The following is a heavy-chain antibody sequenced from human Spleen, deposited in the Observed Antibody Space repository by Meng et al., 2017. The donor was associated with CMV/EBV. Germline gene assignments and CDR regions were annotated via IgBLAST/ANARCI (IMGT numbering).Heavy chain of an antibody. D-gene: IGHD3-10*01. CDR3: ARDSFGDHYFDY. CDR2: INPNNGGT. Sequence: CKASGYTFTGYRIHWVRQAPGQGLVWMGWINPNNGGTNYAQKFQGRVTMTRDTSINTVYMELSRLISDDTAVYYCARDSFGDHYFDYWGQGTLVTVSS. CDR1: GYTFTGYR. J-gene: IGHJ4*02. V-gene: IGHV1-2*02.